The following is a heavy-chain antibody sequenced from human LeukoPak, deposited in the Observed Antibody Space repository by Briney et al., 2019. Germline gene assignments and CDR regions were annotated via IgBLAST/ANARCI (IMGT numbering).Heavy chain of an antibody. V-gene: IGHV6-1*01. CDR1: GGSVSSNSVT. CDR3: ARRLTQYDCFDP. D-gene: IGHD2-2*01. Sequence: SETLSLTCAISGGSVSSNSVTWNWIRQSPSRGLEWLGRTYYRSTWYNDYAVSVRGRITVNPDTSKNQFSLHLNSVTPEDTAVYYCARRLTQYDCFDPWGQGILVTVSS. J-gene: IGHJ5*02. CDR2: TYYRSTWYN.